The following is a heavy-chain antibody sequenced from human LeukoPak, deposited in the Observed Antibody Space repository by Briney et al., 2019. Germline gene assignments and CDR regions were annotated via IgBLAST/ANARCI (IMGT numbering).Heavy chain of an antibody. Sequence: SETLSLTCTVSGGSISNYYWSWIRQPPGKGLEWIGYIYYSGSTNYNPSLKSRVTISVDTSKNQFSLKLSSVTAADTAVYYCATVYYYGSGSYYSTWFDPWGQGTLVTVSS. CDR1: GGSISNYY. J-gene: IGHJ5*02. V-gene: IGHV4-59*12. CDR2: IYYSGST. D-gene: IGHD3-10*01. CDR3: ATVYYYGSGSYYSTWFDP.